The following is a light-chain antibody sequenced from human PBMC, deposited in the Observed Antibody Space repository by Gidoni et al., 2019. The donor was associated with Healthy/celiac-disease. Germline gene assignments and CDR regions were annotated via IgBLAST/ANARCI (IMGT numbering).Light chain of an antibody. CDR3: QQSYSTPFT. Sequence: DIQMTPSPSSLSASVAARVTITCRASQSSSSYLNWYQQKPGKAPKLLIYAASSLQSGVPSRFSGSGSGTDFTLTISSLQPEDFATYYCQQSYSTPFTFGPGTKVDIK. CDR1: QSSSSY. V-gene: IGKV1-39*01. CDR2: AAS. J-gene: IGKJ3*01.